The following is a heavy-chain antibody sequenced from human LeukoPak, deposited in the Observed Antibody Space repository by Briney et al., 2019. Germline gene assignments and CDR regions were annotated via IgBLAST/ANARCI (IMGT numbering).Heavy chain of an antibody. CDR2: IDPSDSYT. Sequence: GESLQISCKGSGYSFTSYWISWVRQMPGKGLEWMGRIDPSDSYTNYSPSFQGHVTISADKSISTAYLQWSSLKASDTAMYYCARQRAIVVVPAAISPWGQGTLVTVSS. D-gene: IGHD2-2*01. CDR3: ARQRAIVVVPAAISP. V-gene: IGHV5-10-1*01. J-gene: IGHJ5*02. CDR1: GYSFTSYW.